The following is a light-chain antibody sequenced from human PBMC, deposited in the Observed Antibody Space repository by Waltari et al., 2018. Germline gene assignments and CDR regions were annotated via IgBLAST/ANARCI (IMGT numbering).Light chain of an antibody. CDR2: AAS. CDR3: QQGNTFPPA. Sequence: DIQMTQSPSSVSASVGDRVTITCRASQEINGWLTWYQQKPGKAPNPLIYAASTLQTGVPSRFSGGRSGTDFTLTISRLQPEDFATYFCQQGNTFPPAFGQGTKVDIK. J-gene: IGKJ1*01. V-gene: IGKV1-12*01. CDR1: QEINGW.